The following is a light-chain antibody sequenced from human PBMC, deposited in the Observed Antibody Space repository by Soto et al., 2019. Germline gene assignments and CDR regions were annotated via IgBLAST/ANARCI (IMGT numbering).Light chain of an antibody. V-gene: IGKV1-5*01. CDR2: DAS. CDR3: QQYNSYLYT. Sequence: DIQMTQSPSTLSASVGDRVTITCRASQSISSWLAWYQQKPGKAPKLLIYDASSLESGVPSRFSGSGSGTEFTLPISSLQPDDFAPYYCQQYNSYLYTFGQGTKLQIK. CDR1: QSISSW. J-gene: IGKJ2*01.